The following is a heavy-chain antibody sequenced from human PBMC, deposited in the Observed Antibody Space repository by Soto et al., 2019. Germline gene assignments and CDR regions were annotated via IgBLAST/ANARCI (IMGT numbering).Heavy chain of an antibody. V-gene: IGHV1-18*04. CDR2: ISAYNGNT. J-gene: IGHJ6*02. CDR1: GYTFTSYG. D-gene: IGHD2-15*01. CDR3: ARVFCSGGSCYPLYGMDV. Sequence: QVQLVQSGAEVKKPVASGKVSCKASGYTFTSYGISWVRQAPVQGLEWMGGISAYNGNTNYAQKLQGRVTMTTDTSTSTAYMELRSLRSDDTAVYYCARVFCSGGSCYPLYGMDVWGQGTTVTVSS.